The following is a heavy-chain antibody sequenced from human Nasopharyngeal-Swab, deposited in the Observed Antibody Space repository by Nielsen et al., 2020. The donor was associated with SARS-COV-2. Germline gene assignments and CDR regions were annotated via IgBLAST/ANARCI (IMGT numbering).Heavy chain of an antibody. CDR1: GFTFGSFG. Sequence: GGSLRLSCAGSGFTFGSFGMTWVRQAPGKGLEWVSHISPSSGYIYYAESLKGRFTISRDNGKNSVYLQMNSLRADDTAVYFCARQDRFYYYLDVWGRGTTVTVSS. J-gene: IGHJ6*03. CDR2: ISPSSGYI. D-gene: IGHD3-3*01. V-gene: IGHV3-21*01. CDR3: ARQDRFYYYLDV.